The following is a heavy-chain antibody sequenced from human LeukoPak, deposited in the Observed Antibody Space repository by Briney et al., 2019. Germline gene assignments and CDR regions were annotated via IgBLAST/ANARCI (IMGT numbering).Heavy chain of an antibody. Sequence: GGSLRLSCVASGFTFSSYSMNWVRQAPGKGLEWVSHITASGTAMFYADSVKGRFTISRDNAKNSLYLQMNSLRDEDTAVYYCASSGSYRFDYWGQGTLVTVSS. V-gene: IGHV3-48*02. D-gene: IGHD1-26*01. CDR2: ITASGTAM. CDR3: ASSGSYRFDY. CDR1: GFTFSSYS. J-gene: IGHJ4*02.